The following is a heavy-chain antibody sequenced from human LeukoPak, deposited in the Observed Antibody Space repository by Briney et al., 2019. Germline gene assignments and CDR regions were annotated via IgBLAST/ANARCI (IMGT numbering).Heavy chain of an antibody. CDR1: GFTFSSYD. V-gene: IGHV3-13*01. J-gene: IGHJ3*02. CDR2: IGTAGDT. D-gene: IGHD3-3*01. Sequence: PGGSLRPSCAASGFTFSSYDMHWVRQAAGKGLEWVSAIGTAGDTYYPGSVKGRFTISRENAKNSLYLQMNSLRAGDTAVYYCARGQRFSPHDAFDIWGQGTMVTVSS. CDR3: ARGQRFSPHDAFDI.